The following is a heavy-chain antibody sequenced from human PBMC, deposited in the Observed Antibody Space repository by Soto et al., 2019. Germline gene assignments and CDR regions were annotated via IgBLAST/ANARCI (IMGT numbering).Heavy chain of an antibody. Sequence: EVQLVESGGGLVQPGGSLRLSCAASGFSFSTYWMSWVRQAPGKGLEWVANIKEDGDEKYYVDSVTGRFSISRDNAENSLYLQMNSLRAEDTAVFYCARTKGAVAFDIWGQGTMVTVSS. J-gene: IGHJ3*02. D-gene: IGHD3-16*01. V-gene: IGHV3-7*01. CDR2: IKEDGDEK. CDR3: ARTKGAVAFDI. CDR1: GFSFSTYW.